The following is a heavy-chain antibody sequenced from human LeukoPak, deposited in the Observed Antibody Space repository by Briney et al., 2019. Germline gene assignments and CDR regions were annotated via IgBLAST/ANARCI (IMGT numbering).Heavy chain of an antibody. V-gene: IGHV4-31*03. CDR2: IYYSWNT. D-gene: IGHD3-16*01. Sequence: SETLSLTCTVSGGSISSDGHYWSWIRQHPGKGLEWIGYIYYSWNTYYNPSLKSRVTISVDTSKDQFSLKLSSVTAADTAVYYCASSSKGWGSSIDYWGQGTLVTVSS. J-gene: IGHJ4*02. CDR1: GGSISSDGHY. CDR3: ASSSKGWGSSIDY.